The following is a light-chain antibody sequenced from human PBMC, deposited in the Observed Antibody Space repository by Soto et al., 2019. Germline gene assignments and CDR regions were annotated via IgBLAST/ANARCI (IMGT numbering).Light chain of an antibody. CDR3: QQYNDCPRT. CDR1: QSVTSN. Sequence: EIVLTQSPATLSVSPGERATLSCRASQSVTSNLAWYQQKPGQAPRFLMYGASIRATGIPDRFSGSGSGTEFTLTISSLQPEDFAVYYCQQYNDCPRTFGQGTKVEVK. V-gene: IGKV3-15*01. J-gene: IGKJ1*01. CDR2: GAS.